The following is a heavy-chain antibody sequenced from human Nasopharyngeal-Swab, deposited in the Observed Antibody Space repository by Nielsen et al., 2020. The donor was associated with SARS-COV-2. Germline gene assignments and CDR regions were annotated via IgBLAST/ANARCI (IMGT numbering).Heavy chain of an antibody. CDR1: GFTFGSYE. D-gene: IGHD6-19*01. Sequence: GESLKISCAASGFTFGSYEMNWVRQAPGKGLEWVSYISSSGSTIYYADSVKGRFTISRDNARNSLYLQMNSLRDEDTAVYYCAREVAGMDHWGQGTRVTVSS. CDR2: ISSSGSTI. J-gene: IGHJ4*02. CDR3: AREVAGMDH. V-gene: IGHV3-48*03.